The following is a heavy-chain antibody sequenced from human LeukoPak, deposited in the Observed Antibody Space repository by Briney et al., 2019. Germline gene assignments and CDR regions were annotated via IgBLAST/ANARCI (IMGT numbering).Heavy chain of an antibody. Sequence: SETLSLTCTVSGGSISSYYWSWIRQPPGKGLEWIGYIYYSGSTNYNPSLKSRVTISVDTSKNQFSLKLSSVTAADTAVYYCASLIAVAGSDYWGQGTLVTVSS. D-gene: IGHD6-19*01. J-gene: IGHJ4*02. CDR3: ASLIAVAGSDY. CDR1: GGSISSYY. V-gene: IGHV4-59*08. CDR2: IYYSGST.